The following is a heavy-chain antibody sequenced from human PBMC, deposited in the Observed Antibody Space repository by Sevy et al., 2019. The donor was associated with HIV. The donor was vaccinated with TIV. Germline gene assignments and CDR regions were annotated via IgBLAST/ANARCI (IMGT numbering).Heavy chain of an antibody. CDR2: INHSGST. CDR3: ARGKFITIVRGVIGWFDP. CDR1: GGSFSGYY. Sequence: SETLSLTCAVYGGSFSGYYWSWIRQPPGKGLEWSGEINHSGSTNYNPSLKSRVTISVDTSKNQFSLKLSFVTAADTAVYYCARGKFITIVRGVIGWFDPWGQGTLVTVSS. V-gene: IGHV4-34*01. J-gene: IGHJ5*02. D-gene: IGHD3-10*01.